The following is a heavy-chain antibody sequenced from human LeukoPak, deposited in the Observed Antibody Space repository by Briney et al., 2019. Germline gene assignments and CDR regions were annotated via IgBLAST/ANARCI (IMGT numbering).Heavy chain of an antibody. J-gene: IGHJ4*02. Sequence: GGSLRFSCAASGFTFSSYAMSWVRQAPGKGLEWVSAISGSGGSTYYADSVKGRFTISRDNSKNTLYLQMNSLRAEDTAVYYCAKDQFSAAGTGAFDYWGQGTLVTVSS. CDR2: ISGSGGST. D-gene: IGHD6-13*01. CDR1: GFTFSSYA. CDR3: AKDQFSAAGTGAFDY. V-gene: IGHV3-23*01.